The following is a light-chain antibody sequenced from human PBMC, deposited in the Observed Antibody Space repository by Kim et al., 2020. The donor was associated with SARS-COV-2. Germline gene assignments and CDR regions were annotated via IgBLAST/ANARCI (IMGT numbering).Light chain of an antibody. CDR2: AAS. CDR3: LKSYITSRT. CDR1: QSISSY. Sequence: DIQMTQSPSSLSASVGDRVTITCRASQSISSYLNWYQQKPGKAPKLLIYAASRSQSGVPSRFSGSGSGTDFTLTISSLQPEDFATYYCLKSYITSRTFGEGTKGDIK. J-gene: IGKJ1*01. V-gene: IGKV1-39*01.